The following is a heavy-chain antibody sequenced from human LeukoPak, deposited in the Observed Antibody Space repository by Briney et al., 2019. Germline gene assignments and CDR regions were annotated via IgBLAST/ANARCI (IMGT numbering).Heavy chain of an antibody. CDR1: GYTFTGYY. CDR2: INPNSGGT. V-gene: IGHV1-2*02. Sequence: GASVKVSCKASGYTFTGYYMHWVGQAPGQGLEWMGWINPNSGGTNFAQKFQGRVTMTRDTSINTAYMELSRLRSDDTAVYYCARSNERHDAFDIWGQGTMVTVSS. CDR3: ARSNERHDAFDI. J-gene: IGHJ3*02.